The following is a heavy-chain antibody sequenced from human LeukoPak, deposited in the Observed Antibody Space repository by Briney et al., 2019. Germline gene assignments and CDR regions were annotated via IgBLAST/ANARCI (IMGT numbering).Heavy chain of an antibody. V-gene: IGHV3-7*04. CDR1: GFIFSNYW. CDR3: ARDGGGCSSTSCYDRLDY. D-gene: IGHD2-2*01. J-gene: IGHJ4*02. CDR2: IKQDGSEK. Sequence: GGSLRLSCAASGFIFSNYWMTWVRQAPGKGLEWVANIKQDGSEKYYVDSVKGRFTISGDNAKNTLYLQMNSLRAEDTAIYYCARDGGGCSSTSCYDRLDYWGQGTLVTVSS.